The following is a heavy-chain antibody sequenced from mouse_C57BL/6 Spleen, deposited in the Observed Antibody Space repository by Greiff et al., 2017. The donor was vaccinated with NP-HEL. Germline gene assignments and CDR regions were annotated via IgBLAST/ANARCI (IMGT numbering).Heavy chain of an antibody. Sequence: QVQLQQSGPGLVQPSQSLSITCTVSGFSLTSYGVHWVRQSPGKGLEWLGVIWSGGSTDYNAAFISSLSIIKDNSKSQVFFKMNSLQSDDTAIYYCARPYYDYDWFAYWGQGTLVTVSA. J-gene: IGHJ3*01. V-gene: IGHV2-2*01. CDR3: ARPYYDYDWFAY. CDR2: IWSGGST. CDR1: GFSLTSYG. D-gene: IGHD2-4*01.